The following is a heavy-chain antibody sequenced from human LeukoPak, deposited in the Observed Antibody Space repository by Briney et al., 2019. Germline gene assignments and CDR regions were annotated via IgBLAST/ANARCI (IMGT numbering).Heavy chain of an antibody. D-gene: IGHD2-21*01. CDR3: ARASDPLLQRT. Sequence: PGGALRLSCAASGFTFSDYLMIWVRQAPGQGRGWVGNIKNDRSEKRHADTVRGDISISRYNAKISLYIQMNSLRDEDTAVYYCARASDPLLQRTWGKGTLVT. J-gene: IGHJ5*01. CDR2: IKNDRSEK. CDR1: GFTFSDYL. V-gene: IGHV3-7*05.